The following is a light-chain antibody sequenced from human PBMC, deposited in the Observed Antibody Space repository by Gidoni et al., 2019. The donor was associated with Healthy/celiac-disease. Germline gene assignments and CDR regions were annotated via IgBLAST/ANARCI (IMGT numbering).Light chain of an antibody. CDR1: QGISNS. CDR2: AAS. J-gene: IGKJ2*01. Sequence: DIQMTQSPSSLSASVGDRVTITCRASQGISNSLAWYQQKPGKAPKLLLYAASRLESWVPSRFSDSGSGTDYTLTISSLQPEDFATYYCQQYYSTPYTFGQGTKLEIK. V-gene: IGKV1-NL1*01. CDR3: QQYYSTPYT.